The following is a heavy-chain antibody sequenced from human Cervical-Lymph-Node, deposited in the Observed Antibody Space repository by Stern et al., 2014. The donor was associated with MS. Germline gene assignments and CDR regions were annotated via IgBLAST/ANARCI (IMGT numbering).Heavy chain of an antibody. Sequence: QMQLQESGPGLVKPSETLSLTCTVSGGSINNYYWSWIRQPPGKGLEWIGYIYQDGSTKYNPSLKSRVTISLHTSKKQFSLRLTSVTAADTAVYYCARVDDCSGGTCFSTSWSDPWGQGTLVTVSS. J-gene: IGHJ5*02. CDR3: ARVDDCSGGTCFSTSWSDP. CDR2: IYQDGST. CDR1: GGSINNYY. V-gene: IGHV4-59*01. D-gene: IGHD2-15*01.